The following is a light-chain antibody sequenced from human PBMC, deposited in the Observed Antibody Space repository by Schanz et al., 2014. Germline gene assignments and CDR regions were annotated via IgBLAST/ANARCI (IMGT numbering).Light chain of an antibody. Sequence: EIVMTQSPTTLSVSPGERATVSCRASQSVRSNLAWYQQKPGQAPRLLIYGASTRATGMAARFSGSGSGTEFTLTISSLQSEDFAVYYCQQYGSSPWAFGQGTKVEIK. CDR3: QQYGSSPWA. V-gene: IGKV3-15*01. CDR1: QSVRSN. CDR2: GAS. J-gene: IGKJ1*01.